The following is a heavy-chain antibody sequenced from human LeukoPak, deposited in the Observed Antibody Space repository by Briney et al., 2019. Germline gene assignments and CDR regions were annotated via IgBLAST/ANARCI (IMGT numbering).Heavy chain of an antibody. D-gene: IGHD3-22*01. CDR3: ARGLDYYDSSGYCYGTPGTDY. J-gene: IGHJ4*02. CDR2: ISAYNGNT. CDR1: GYTLTSYG. V-gene: IGHV1-18*01. Sequence: GASVKVSCKASGYTLTSYGISWVRQAPGQGLEWMGWISAYNGNTNYAQKLQGRVTMTTDTSTSTAYMELRSLRSDDTAVYYCARGLDYYDSSGYCYGTPGTDYWGQGTLVTVSS.